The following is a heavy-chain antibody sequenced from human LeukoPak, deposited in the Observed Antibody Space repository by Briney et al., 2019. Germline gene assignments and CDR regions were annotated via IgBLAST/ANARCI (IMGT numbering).Heavy chain of an antibody. CDR1: GGSFSGYY. Sequence: SETLSLTCGVSGGSFSGYYWSWIRQSPGKGLEWIGEINESGSTDYNPSLKSRVTISVGTSKNQFSLKLSSVTAADTAVYYCARLAAPYYYYYYMDVWGKGTTVTVSS. D-gene: IGHD6-25*01. CDR2: INESGST. V-gene: IGHV4-34*01. J-gene: IGHJ6*03. CDR3: ARLAAPYYYYYYMDV.